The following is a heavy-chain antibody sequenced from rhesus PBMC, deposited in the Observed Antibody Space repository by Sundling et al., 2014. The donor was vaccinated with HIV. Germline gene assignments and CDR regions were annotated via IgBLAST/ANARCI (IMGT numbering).Heavy chain of an antibody. D-gene: IGHD1-26*01. CDR1: GYSFTSLS. Sequence: QVQLVQSGAEVKEPGASVKLSCKASGYSFTSLSIDWVRQAPGQGLEWMGWIDPSNGNTAYAQKFQGRVTMTRDTSTSTAYMEMSSLRSEDTAVYYCARDPNWNYGYYGLDSWGQGVVVTVSS. CDR2: IDPSNGNT. V-gene: IGHV1-200*01. J-gene: IGHJ6*01. CDR3: ARDPNWNYGYYGLDS.